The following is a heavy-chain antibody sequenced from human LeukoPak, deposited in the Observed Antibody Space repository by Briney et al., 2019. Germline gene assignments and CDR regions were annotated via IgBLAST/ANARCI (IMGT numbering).Heavy chain of an antibody. J-gene: IGHJ6*03. V-gene: IGHV3-7*01. D-gene: IGHD3-10*01. CDR3: ARGGDYYYYYMDV. Sequence: GGSLTLSCAASGFTFSSNWMSWVRQAPGKGLEWVANIKQDGSEKYYVDSVKGRFTISRDNAKNSLYLQMNSLRAEDTAVYYCARGGDYYYYYMDVWGKGTVVTVSS. CDR2: IKQDGSEK. CDR1: GFTFSSNW.